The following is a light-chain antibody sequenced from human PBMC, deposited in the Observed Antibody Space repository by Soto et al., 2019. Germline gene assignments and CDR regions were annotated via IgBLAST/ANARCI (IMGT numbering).Light chain of an antibody. Sequence: DIVMTQSPFSLPVIPGEPASISCRSTQSLLHSNGYDYLEWYVRKPGQSPHLLIYWASNRASGVPDKFSGSGSGTDFTLKISSVEAEDVEVYYCMQGLKTPLTFGEGTKVEIK. CDR3: MQGLKTPLT. J-gene: IGKJ4*01. CDR1: QSLLHSNGYDY. CDR2: WAS. V-gene: IGKV2-28*01.